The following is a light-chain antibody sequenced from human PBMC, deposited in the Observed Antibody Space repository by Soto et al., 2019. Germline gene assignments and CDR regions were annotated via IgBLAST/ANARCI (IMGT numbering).Light chain of an antibody. Sequence: EIVLTQSPATLSLSPGERATLSGRASQSVSSYLAGYQQKPGQAPRLLIYDASNRATGIPARFSGSGSGTDFTLTISSLEPEDFAVYYCQQRSNWPPITVGQGTRLEIK. CDR2: DAS. CDR3: QQRSNWPPIT. CDR1: QSVSSY. V-gene: IGKV3-11*01. J-gene: IGKJ5*01.